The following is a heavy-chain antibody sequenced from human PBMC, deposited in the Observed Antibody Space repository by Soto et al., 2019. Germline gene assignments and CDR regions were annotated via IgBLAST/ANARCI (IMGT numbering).Heavy chain of an antibody. Sequence: GGSLRLSCSASGFSFSNYAMNWVRLAPGKRLEWISSIIGVGTDTYYADSVRGRFTISRDNSRDTLFLQMNSLRGDDTAIYFCAKGSAVRCIGARGYTFHNWGQGPLVTVSS. CDR3: AKGSAVRCIGARGYTFHN. V-gene: IGHV3-23*01. J-gene: IGHJ4*02. D-gene: IGHD5-18*01. CDR2: IIGVGTDT. CDR1: GFSFSNYA.